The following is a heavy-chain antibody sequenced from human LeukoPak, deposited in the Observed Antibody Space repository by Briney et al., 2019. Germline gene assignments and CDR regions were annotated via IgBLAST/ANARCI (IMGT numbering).Heavy chain of an antibody. J-gene: IGHJ3*02. CDR1: GFTFSSYG. CDR2: IWYDGSNK. Sequence: GGSLRLSCAASGFTFSSYGMHWVRQAPGKGLEWVAVIWYDGSNKYYADSVKGRFTISRDNSKNTLYLQMNSLRAEDTAVYYCARDPQARGGFDIWGQGTMLTVSS. CDR3: ARDPQARGGFDI. D-gene: IGHD2-15*01. V-gene: IGHV3-33*08.